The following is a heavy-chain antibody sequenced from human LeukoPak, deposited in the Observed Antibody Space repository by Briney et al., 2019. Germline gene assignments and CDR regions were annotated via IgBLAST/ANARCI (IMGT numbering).Heavy chain of an antibody. D-gene: IGHD6-13*01. CDR1: GFTFSGSA. CDR3: TRFVAAAADY. V-gene: IGHV3-73*01. J-gene: IGHJ4*02. Sequence: TGGPLRLSCAASGFTFSGSAMHWVRQASGKGLEWVGRIRSKANSYATAYAASVKGRFTISRDDSKNTAYLQMNSLKTEDTAVYYCTRFVAAAADYWGQGTLVTVSS. CDR2: IRSKANSYAT.